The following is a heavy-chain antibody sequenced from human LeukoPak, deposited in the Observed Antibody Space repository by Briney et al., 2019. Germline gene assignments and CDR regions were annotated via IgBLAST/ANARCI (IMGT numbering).Heavy chain of an antibody. Sequence: ASVKVSCKVSGYTLTELSMHWVRQAPGKGLEWMGGFDPEDGETIYAQKFQGRVTMTEDTSTDTAYMELSSLRSEDTAVYYCATGGGGSYLDDFDYWGQGTLVTVSS. V-gene: IGHV1-24*01. CDR1: GYTLTELS. CDR2: FDPEDGET. CDR3: ATGGGGSYLDDFDY. J-gene: IGHJ4*02. D-gene: IGHD1-26*01.